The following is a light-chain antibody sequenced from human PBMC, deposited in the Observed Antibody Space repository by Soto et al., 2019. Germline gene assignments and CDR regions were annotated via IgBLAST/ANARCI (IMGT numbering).Light chain of an antibody. V-gene: IGKV3-15*01. CDR3: QQYRSWPRT. CDR1: QDVMYD. CDR2: GAS. J-gene: IGKJ1*01. Sequence: EIVLTQSPAALSVSPGGRATLSCRASQDVMYDLAWYQQKPGQAPRLLVYGASTRATDAPPRFRGSGSGREVSLTISSLQSEDFATYYCQQYRSWPRTFGQGSRVESK.